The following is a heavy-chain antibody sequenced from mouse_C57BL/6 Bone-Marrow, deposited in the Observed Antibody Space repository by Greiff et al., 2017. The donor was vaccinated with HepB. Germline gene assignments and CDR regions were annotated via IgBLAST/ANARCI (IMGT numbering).Heavy chain of an antibody. V-gene: IGHV1-54*01. D-gene: IGHD1-1*01. CDR2: INPGSGGT. Sequence: VQLQQSGAELVRPGTSVKVSCKASGYAFTNYLIEWVKQRPGQGLEWIGVINPGSGGTNYNEKFKGKATLTADTSSSTAYMQLSSLTSEDSAVYFCARSYYYGSSLMDYWGQGTSVTVSS. CDR1: GYAFTNYL. J-gene: IGHJ4*01. CDR3: ARSYYYGSSLMDY.